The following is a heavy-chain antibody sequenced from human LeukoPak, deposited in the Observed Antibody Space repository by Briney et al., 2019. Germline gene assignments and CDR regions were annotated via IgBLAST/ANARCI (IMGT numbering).Heavy chain of an antibody. D-gene: IGHD6-19*01. CDR3: ARVKNQWLVPGGFDY. Sequence: GGSLRLSCAASGLTFSSYGMHWVRQAPGKGLEWVAVISYDGTNKYYADSVKGRFTISRDNSKNTLYLQMNSLRAEDTAVYYCARVKNQWLVPGGFDYWGQGTLVTVSS. CDR2: ISYDGTNK. V-gene: IGHV3-30*03. J-gene: IGHJ4*02. CDR1: GLTFSSYG.